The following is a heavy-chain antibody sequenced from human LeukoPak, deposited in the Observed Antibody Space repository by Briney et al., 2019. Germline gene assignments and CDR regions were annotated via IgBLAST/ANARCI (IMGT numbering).Heavy chain of an antibody. D-gene: IGHD2/OR15-2a*01. Sequence: GGSLRLSCAASGFRFGDYGMTWVRQAPGKGLEWIADINGNGRSAFYADPLRGRFTVSRDNYRDTLFLHMDSLRPEDTAVYYCARDLPFLGYCHSGTCHAGPGFDYWGQGTLVSVSS. V-gene: IGHV3-23*01. CDR2: INGNGRSA. CDR3: ARDLPFLGYCHSGTCHAGPGFDY. CDR1: GFRFGDYG. J-gene: IGHJ4*02.